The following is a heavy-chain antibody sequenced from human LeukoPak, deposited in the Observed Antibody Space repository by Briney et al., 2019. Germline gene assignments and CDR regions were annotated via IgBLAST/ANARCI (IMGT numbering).Heavy chain of an antibody. CDR1: GFTFSSYA. CDR2: ITGSGGST. J-gene: IGHJ4*02. Sequence: GGSLRLSCAASGFTFSSYAMSWVRQAPGKGLEWVSVITGSGGSTYYAGSVKGRFTISRDNSKNTLYLQMNSLRGEDTAVYYCAKEDDTIAVAGTIAFDYWGQGTLVTVSS. V-gene: IGHV3-23*01. D-gene: IGHD6-19*01. CDR3: AKEDDTIAVAGTIAFDY.